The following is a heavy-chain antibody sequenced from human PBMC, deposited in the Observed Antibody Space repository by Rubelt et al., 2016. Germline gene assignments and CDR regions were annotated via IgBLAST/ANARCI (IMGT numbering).Heavy chain of an antibody. D-gene: IGHD6-13*01. CDR3: AARHGTQTYGAFEL. V-gene: IGHV1-46*01. J-gene: IGHJ3*01. CDR1: GHNFIGYH. Sequence: QEQLVQSGAEVRKPGASVSISCKPSGHNFIGYHIHWVRQAPGQGLEWMGIITSSGGSTSYAQKIQGRVSWTRDTSELNSLRPEETAVYFCAARHGTQTYGAFELWGQGTKVTVSS. CDR2: ITSSGGST.